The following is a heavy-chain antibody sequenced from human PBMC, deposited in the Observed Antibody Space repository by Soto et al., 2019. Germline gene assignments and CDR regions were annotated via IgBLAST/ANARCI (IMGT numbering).Heavy chain of an antibody. D-gene: IGHD2-21*01. J-gene: IGHJ4*02. CDR2: INWDNNE. V-gene: IGHV2-70*01. CDR3: ARIPHYSDSYYMDY. Sequence: SGPTLVNPTQTLTLTCTFSGFSLSTLGTFVTWIRQPPGKALEWLALINWDNNEYYNPSLKTRLTISRDTSKNQVVLTMTNVDPVDTATYYCARIPHYSDSYYMDYWGQGTLVTVSS. CDR1: GFSLSTLGTF.